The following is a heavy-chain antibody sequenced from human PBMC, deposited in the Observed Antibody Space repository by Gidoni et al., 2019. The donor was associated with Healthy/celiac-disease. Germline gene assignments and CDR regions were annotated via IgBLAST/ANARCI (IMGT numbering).Heavy chain of an antibody. CDR3: AKDRLQLGYFDY. Sequence: EVQLLESGGGLVQPGGSLRLSCAASGFTVSSYAMSWVRQAPGKGLEWVSAISGSGGSTYYADSVKGRFTISRDNSKNTLYLQMNSLRAEDTAVYYCAKDRLQLGYFDYWGQGTLVTVSS. V-gene: IGHV3-23*01. J-gene: IGHJ4*02. CDR2: ISGSGGST. D-gene: IGHD6-13*01. CDR1: GFTVSSYA.